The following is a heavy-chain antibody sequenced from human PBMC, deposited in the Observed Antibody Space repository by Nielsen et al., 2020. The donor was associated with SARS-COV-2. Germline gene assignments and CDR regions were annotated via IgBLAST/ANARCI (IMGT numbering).Heavy chain of an antibody. CDR1: SGSFSEYY. J-gene: IGHJ4*02. CDR2: VDPGGGT. V-gene: IGHV4-34*01. CDR3: ARVGYYDSSGRYYFDY. Sequence: SETLSLTCTVYSGSFSEYYWNWIRQSPGKGLEWIGKVDPGGGTNYNPSLKSRVTISVDKSKNQFSLKLSSVTAADTAVYYCARVGYYDSSGRYYFDYWGQGTLVTVSS. D-gene: IGHD3-22*01.